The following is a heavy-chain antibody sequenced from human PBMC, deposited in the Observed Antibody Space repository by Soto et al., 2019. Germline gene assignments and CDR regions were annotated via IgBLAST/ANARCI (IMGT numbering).Heavy chain of an antibody. CDR1: GFTFSSYG. D-gene: IGHD3-10*01. V-gene: IGHV3-30*18. CDR2: ISYDGSNK. Sequence: QVQLVESGGGVVQPGRSLRLSCAASGFTFSSYGMHWVRQAPGKGLEWVAVISYDGSNKYYADSVKGRFTISRDNSKNTLYLKINSLRAEDTAVYYCEKEDGSGVDYWGQGTLVTVSS. CDR3: EKEDGSGVDY. J-gene: IGHJ4*02.